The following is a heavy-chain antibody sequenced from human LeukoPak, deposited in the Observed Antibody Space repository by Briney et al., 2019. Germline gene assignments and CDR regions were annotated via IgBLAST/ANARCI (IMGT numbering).Heavy chain of an antibody. Sequence: GGSLRLSCAASGFTFSSYGMHWVRQAPGKGLEWVAVISYDGSNKYYADSVKGRFTISRDNSKNTLYLQMNSLRAEDTAVYYCATTVAGYPDDYFDYWGQGTLVTVSS. CDR1: GFTFSSYG. D-gene: IGHD6-19*01. CDR2: ISYDGSNK. V-gene: IGHV3-30*03. CDR3: ATTVAGYPDDYFDY. J-gene: IGHJ4*02.